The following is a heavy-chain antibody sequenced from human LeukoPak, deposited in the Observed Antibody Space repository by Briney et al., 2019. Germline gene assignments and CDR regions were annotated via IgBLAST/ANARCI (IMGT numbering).Heavy chain of an antibody. Sequence: GGSLRLSCAASGFTVSSNYMSWVRQAPGKGLEWVSVIYSGGSTYYADSVKGRFTISRDNSKNTLYLQMNSLRAEDTAVYYCAKGGAHYYGSSGYFDYWGQGTLVTVSS. V-gene: IGHV3-53*01. CDR2: IYSGGST. CDR3: AKGGAHYYGSSGYFDY. J-gene: IGHJ4*02. D-gene: IGHD3-22*01. CDR1: GFTVSSNY.